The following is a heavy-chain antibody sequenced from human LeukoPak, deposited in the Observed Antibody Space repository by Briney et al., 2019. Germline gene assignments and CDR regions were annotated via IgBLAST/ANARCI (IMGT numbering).Heavy chain of an antibody. J-gene: IGHJ3*02. CDR1: GGTFSSYA. CDR2: IIPIFGTA. Sequence: ASVKVSCKASGGTFSSYAISWVRQAPGQGLEWMGGIIPIFGTANYAQKFQGRVTITADESTSTAYMELSSLRSEDTAVYYCARSPTIFGVTNDAFDIWGQGTMVTVSS. D-gene: IGHD3-3*01. V-gene: IGHV1-69*13. CDR3: ARSPTIFGVTNDAFDI.